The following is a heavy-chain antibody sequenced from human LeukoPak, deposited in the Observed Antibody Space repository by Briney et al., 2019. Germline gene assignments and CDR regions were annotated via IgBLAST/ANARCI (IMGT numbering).Heavy chain of an antibody. V-gene: IGHV4-4*07. D-gene: IGHD3-3*01. J-gene: IGHJ2*01. CDR1: GDSIDPYC. CDR3: ARVFGVGYFDL. CDR2: IYTSGST. Sequence: SETLSLTCAVSGDSIDPYCWTWIRQPAGKGLEWIGRIYTSGSTNYNPSLKSRVTMSVDTSKNQFSLKLSSVTAADTAVYYCARVFGVGYFDLWGRGTLVTVSS.